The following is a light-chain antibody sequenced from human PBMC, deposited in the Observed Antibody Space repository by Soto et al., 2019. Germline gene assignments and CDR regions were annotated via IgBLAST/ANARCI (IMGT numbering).Light chain of an antibody. Sequence: EIVLTQSPATLSLSPGERATLSCRASQSVSSYLAWYQQKPGQAPRLLIYDASNRATGIPARFSGSGSGTDFTLTIRSLEPEDFAVYYCQQRSNWPPWTCGQGTNVEIK. CDR1: QSVSSY. CDR2: DAS. CDR3: QQRSNWPPWT. V-gene: IGKV3-11*01. J-gene: IGKJ1*01.